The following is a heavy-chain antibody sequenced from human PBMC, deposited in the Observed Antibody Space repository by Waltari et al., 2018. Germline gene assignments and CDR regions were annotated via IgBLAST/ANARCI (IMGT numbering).Heavy chain of an antibody. Sequence: QVQLQQWGAGLLKPSETLSLTCAVYGGSFSGYYWSWIRQPPGKGLEWIGEINHSGSTYYNPSLKSRVTISVDTSKNQFSLKLSSVTAADTAVYYCARDSPEVAAAGTWYFDLWGRGTLVTVSS. V-gene: IGHV4-34*01. CDR2: INHSGST. CDR3: ARDSPEVAAAGTWYFDL. J-gene: IGHJ2*01. CDR1: GGSFSGYY. D-gene: IGHD6-13*01.